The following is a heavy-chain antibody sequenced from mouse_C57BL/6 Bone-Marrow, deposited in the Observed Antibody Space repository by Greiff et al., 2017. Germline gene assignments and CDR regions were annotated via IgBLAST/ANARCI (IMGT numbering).Heavy chain of an antibody. CDR2: IYPRSGNT. CDR3: ARERVYGSSPYYFDY. D-gene: IGHD1-1*01. Sequence: QVQLQQSGAELARPGASVTLPCKASGYTFTSYGISWVKQSTGQGLEWIGEIYPRSGNTYYNEKFKGKATLTVDKSSSTAYMELRSLTSEDSAVYFCARERVYGSSPYYFDYWGQGTTLTVSS. V-gene: IGHV1-81*01. J-gene: IGHJ2*01. CDR1: GYTFTSYG.